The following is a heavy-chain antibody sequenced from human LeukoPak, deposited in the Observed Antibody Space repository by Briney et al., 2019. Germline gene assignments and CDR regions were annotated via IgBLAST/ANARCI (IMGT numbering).Heavy chain of an antibody. CDR1: GFTFSSYW. D-gene: IGHD3-9*01. V-gene: IGHV3-7*01. CDR3: ARELPLRYFDWFPAYYFDY. J-gene: IGHJ4*02. CDR2: IKQDGSEK. Sequence: GGSLRLSCAASGFTFSSYWMSWVRQAPEKGLEWVANIKQDGSEKYYVDSVKGRFTISRDNAKNSLYLQMNSLRAEDTAVYYCARELPLRYFDWFPAYYFDYWGQGTLVTVSS.